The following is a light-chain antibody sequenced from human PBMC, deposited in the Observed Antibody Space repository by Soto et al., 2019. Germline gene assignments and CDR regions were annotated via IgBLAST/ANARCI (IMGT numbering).Light chain of an antibody. CDR3: QQRSNWPPWT. J-gene: IGKJ1*01. CDR1: QSISSN. CDR2: GAS. Sequence: EIVMTQSPATLSVSPGERATLSCRASQSISSNLACYQQKPGQAPRLLIYGASSRATGIPDRFSGSGSGTDFTLTISSLEPEDFAVYYCQQRSNWPPWTFGQGTKVDIK. V-gene: IGKV3-11*01.